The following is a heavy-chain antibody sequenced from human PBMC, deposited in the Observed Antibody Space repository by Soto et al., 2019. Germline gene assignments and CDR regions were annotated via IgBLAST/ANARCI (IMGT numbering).Heavy chain of an antibody. CDR1: GGSISSSSYY. CDR3: ASQHYYDSSGYYVGY. J-gene: IGHJ1*01. D-gene: IGHD3-22*01. Sequence: PSETLSLTCTVSGGSISSSSYYWGWIRQPPGKGLEWIGSIYYSGSTYYNPSLKSRVTISVDTSKNQFSLKLSSVTAADTAVYYCASQHYYDSSGYYVGYWGRGTLVTVSS. V-gene: IGHV4-39*01. CDR2: IYYSGST.